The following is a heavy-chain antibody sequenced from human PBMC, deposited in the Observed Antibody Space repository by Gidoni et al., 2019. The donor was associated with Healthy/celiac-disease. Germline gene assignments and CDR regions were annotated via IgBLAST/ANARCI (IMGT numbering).Heavy chain of an antibody. CDR2: IYPGDSDT. V-gene: IGHV5-51*01. Sequence: EVQLVQSGAEVKQPGESLKISCKGAGYRFTSYWIGWVRQLPGKGLEWMVIIYPGDSDTRYSPSFQGQVTISADKSISTPYLQWSSLKAADTAMYYCARLGQWLPWGDAFDIWGQGTMVTVSS. D-gene: IGHD6-19*01. CDR1: GYRFTSYW. J-gene: IGHJ3*02. CDR3: ARLGQWLPWGDAFDI.